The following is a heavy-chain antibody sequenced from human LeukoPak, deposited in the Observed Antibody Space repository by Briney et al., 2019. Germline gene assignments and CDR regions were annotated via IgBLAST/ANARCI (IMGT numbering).Heavy chain of an antibody. D-gene: IGHD1-26*01. Sequence: GGSLRLSCAASGFTFDDYGMSWVRQAPGKGLEWVSGINWNGGRTGYADSVKGRFTMSRDNAKNSLYLQMNSLRAEDTAVYYCARVVVGVNYYYMDVWGKGTTVTVSS. CDR2: INWNGGRT. CDR3: ARVVVGVNYYYMDV. CDR1: GFTFDDYG. J-gene: IGHJ6*03. V-gene: IGHV3-20*04.